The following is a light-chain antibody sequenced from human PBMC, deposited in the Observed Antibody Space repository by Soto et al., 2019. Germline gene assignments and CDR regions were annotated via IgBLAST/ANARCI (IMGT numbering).Light chain of an antibody. J-gene: IGKJ5*01. Sequence: VFTQSPATLSFSPGERATLSCRASQSISFYLTWYQHKPGQAPRLLIYDASNRATGIPARFSGSGYGTDFTLTISSLEPEDFAVYYCQQRINWPTFGQGTRLENK. CDR2: DAS. V-gene: IGKV3-11*01. CDR1: QSISFY. CDR3: QQRINWPT.